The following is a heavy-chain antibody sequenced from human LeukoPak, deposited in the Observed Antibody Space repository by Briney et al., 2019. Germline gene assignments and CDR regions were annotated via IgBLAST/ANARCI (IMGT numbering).Heavy chain of an antibody. D-gene: IGHD3-9*01. J-gene: IGHJ4*02. CDR3: AGGYKSGYLFDY. CDR2: IKQDGTEK. Sequence: GGSLRLSCAGSRFTFSNAWMNWVRQAPGKGLEWVANIKQDGTEKYYVDSVKGRFTISRDNAKNSLYLQMNGLRAEDTAVYYCAGGYKSGYLFDYWGQGILVTVSS. CDR1: RFTFSNAW. V-gene: IGHV3-7*05.